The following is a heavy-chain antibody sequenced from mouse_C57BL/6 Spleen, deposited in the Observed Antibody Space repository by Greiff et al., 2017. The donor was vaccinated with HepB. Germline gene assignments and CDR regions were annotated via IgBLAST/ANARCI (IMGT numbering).Heavy chain of an antibody. CDR1: GYTFTEYT. CDR3: ARYEGYYGSSYDGYFDV. Sequence: QVQLQQSGAELVKPGASVKLSCKASGYTFTEYTIHWVKQRSGQGLEWIGWFYPGSGSIKYNEKFKDKATLTADKSSSTVYMELSRLTSEDSAVYFCARYEGYYGSSYDGYFDVWGTGTTVTVSS. D-gene: IGHD1-1*01. CDR2: FYPGSGSI. V-gene: IGHV1-62-2*01. J-gene: IGHJ1*03.